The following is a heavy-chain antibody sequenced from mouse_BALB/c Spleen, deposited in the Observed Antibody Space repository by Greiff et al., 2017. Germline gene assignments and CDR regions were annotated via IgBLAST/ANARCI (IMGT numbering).Heavy chain of an antibody. CDR3: ARGILRLRLDY. D-gene: IGHD1-2*01. J-gene: IGHJ4*01. CDR2: ISYSGST. CDR1: GYSITSDYA. Sequence: EVMLVESGPGLVKPSQSLSLTCTVTGYSITSDYAWNWIRQFPGNKLEWMGYISYSGSTSYNPSLKSRISITRDTSKNQFFLQLNSVTTEDTATYYCARGILRLRLDYWGQGTSVTVSS. V-gene: IGHV3-2*02.